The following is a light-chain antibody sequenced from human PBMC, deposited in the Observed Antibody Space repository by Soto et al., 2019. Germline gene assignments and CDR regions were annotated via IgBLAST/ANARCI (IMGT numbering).Light chain of an antibody. CDR2: DVI. Sequence: QSALTQPASVSGSPGQSITISCTGNSSDVGGYNYVSWYQQHQGKAPKLMIYDVINRPSGVSNRSSGSKSGNSASLTISGLQAEDEADYYCSSYTSSSPYVVFGGGTKLTVL. CDR3: SSYTSSSPYVV. V-gene: IGLV2-14*03. J-gene: IGLJ2*01. CDR1: SSDVGGYNY.